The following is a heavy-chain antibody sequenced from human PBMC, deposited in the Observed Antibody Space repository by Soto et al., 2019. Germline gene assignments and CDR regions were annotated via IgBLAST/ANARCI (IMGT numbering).Heavy chain of an antibody. Sequence: GASVKVSCKVSGYTLTELSMHWVRQAPGKGLEWMGGFDPEDGETIYAQKFQGRVTMTRNTSTDTAYMELSSLRSEDTAVYYCATADSGDYFDYWGQGTLVTVSS. CDR3: ATADSGDYFDY. V-gene: IGHV1-24*01. CDR2: FDPEDGET. CDR1: GYTLTELS. D-gene: IGHD4-17*01. J-gene: IGHJ4*02.